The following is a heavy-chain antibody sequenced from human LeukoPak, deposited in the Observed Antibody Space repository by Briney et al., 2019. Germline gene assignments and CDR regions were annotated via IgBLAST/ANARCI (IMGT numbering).Heavy chain of an antibody. CDR1: GFTFSSYA. Sequence: GGSLRLSCAASGFTFSSYAMSWVRQAPGKGLEWVSAISGSGGSTYYADSVKGRFTISRDNSKNTLYLQMNSLRAEDTAVYYCATDNYDFWSGYYGTFDYWGQGTLVTVSS. J-gene: IGHJ4*02. CDR3: ATDNYDFWSGYYGTFDY. D-gene: IGHD3-3*01. CDR2: ISGSGGST. V-gene: IGHV3-23*01.